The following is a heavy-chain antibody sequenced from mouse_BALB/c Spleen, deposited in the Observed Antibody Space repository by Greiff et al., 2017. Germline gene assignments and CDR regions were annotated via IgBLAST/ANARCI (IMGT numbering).Heavy chain of an antibody. CDR2: ISNGGGST. CDR3: ARLPLGWYFDV. J-gene: IGHJ1*01. V-gene: IGHV5-12-2*01. Sequence: EVQLVESGGGLVQPGGSLKLSCAASGFTFSSYTMSWVRQTPEKRLEWVAYISNGGGSTYYPDTVKGRFTISRDNAKNTLYLQMSSLKSEDTAMYYCARLPLGWYFDVWGAGTTVTVSS. CDR1: GFTFSSYT.